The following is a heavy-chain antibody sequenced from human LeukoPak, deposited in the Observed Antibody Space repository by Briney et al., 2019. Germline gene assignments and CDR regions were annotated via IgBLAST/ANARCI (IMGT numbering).Heavy chain of an antibody. J-gene: IGHJ4*02. D-gene: IGHD1-26*01. CDR1: GGSINSDDYY. CDR2: IYYSGST. CDR3: ARDRGPDSGTYSPFDY. V-gene: IGHV4-30-4*01. Sequence: SETLSLTCTVSGGSINSDDYYWSWIRQPPGKGLEWIGYIYYSGSTNYNPSLKSRISISVNTSKNQFSLKLNSVTAADTAVYYCARDRGPDSGTYSPFDYWGQGTLVTVSS.